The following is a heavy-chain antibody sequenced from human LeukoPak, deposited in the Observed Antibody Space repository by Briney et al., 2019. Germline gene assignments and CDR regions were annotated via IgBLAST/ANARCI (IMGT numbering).Heavy chain of an antibody. J-gene: IGHJ4*02. CDR2: ISGSGGST. V-gene: IGHV3-23*01. D-gene: IGHD6-19*01. CDR3: AKDSTLGYSSGLPSY. Sequence: GGSLRLSCAASGFTLSSYAMSWVRQAPGKGLEWVSAISGSGGSTYYADSVKGRFTISRDNSKNTLYLQMNSLRAEDTAVYYCAKDSTLGYSSGLPSYWGQGTLVTVSS. CDR1: GFTLSSYA.